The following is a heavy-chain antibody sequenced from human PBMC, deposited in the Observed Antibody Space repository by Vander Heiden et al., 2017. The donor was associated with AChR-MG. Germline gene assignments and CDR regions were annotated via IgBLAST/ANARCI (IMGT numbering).Heavy chain of an antibody. V-gene: IGHV4-39*01. D-gene: IGHD3-16*01. CDR1: GGSISSNTYN. CDR3: ARQFGGWFDP. Sequence: QLQLQESRPGLVKPSETLSRTCTVTGGSISSNTYNWGWIRQPPGKGLEWIGSIYYSGSTYYNPSLKSRVTISVDTSKNQFSLMLSSVTAADTAVYYCARQFGGWFDPWSQGTLVTVSS. J-gene: IGHJ5*02. CDR2: IYYSGST.